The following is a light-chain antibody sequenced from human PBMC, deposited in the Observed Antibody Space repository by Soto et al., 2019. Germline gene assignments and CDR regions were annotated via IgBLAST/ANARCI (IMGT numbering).Light chain of an antibody. Sequence: EIVMTQSPATLSVSPGERATLSCRASQSISSNLAWYQQKPGQAPRLLIYGASTRATGIPATFSGSGSGTEFTLPITSLQSQDFAVYYCQQYNNWPFTFGPGTKVDIQ. V-gene: IGKV3-15*01. J-gene: IGKJ3*01. CDR2: GAS. CDR1: QSISSN. CDR3: QQYNNWPFT.